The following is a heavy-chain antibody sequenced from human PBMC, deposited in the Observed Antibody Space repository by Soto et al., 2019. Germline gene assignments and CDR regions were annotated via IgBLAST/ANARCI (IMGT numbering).Heavy chain of an antibody. Sequence: VQLLESGGGLVQPGGSLRLSCAASGFTFSSYAMSWVRQAPGKGLEWVSAISGSGGSTYYADSVKGRFTISRDNSKNTLYLQMNSLRAEDTAVYYCAKDDKTTVSDYYYYGMDVWGQGTTVTVSS. J-gene: IGHJ6*02. V-gene: IGHV3-23*01. CDR1: GFTFSSYA. CDR2: ISGSGGST. D-gene: IGHD4-4*01. CDR3: AKDDKTTVSDYYYYGMDV.